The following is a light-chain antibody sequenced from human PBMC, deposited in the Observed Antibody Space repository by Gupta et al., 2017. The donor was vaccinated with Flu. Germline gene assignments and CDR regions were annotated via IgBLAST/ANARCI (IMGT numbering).Light chain of an antibody. CDR3: AAWDDSQNALV. V-gene: IGLV1-44*01. CDR1: DSTIGSNP. CDR2: TDD. Sequence: QSVLPQPPSASGTPGHRVTISCSGSDSTIGSNPVNWYQQLPGTAPKLLMYTDDQRPSGVPDRFSGSKSGTSGSLAITGLQSEDEADYYCAAWDDSQNALVFGGGTKLTVL. J-gene: IGLJ3*02.